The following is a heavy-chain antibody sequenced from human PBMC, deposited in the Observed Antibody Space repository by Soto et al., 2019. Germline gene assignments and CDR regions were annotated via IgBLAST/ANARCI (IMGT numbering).Heavy chain of an antibody. CDR2: ISASGGST. J-gene: IGHJ5*01. CDR1: GFTFDSFA. CDR3: ARDPPTGTTLDWFDS. V-gene: IGHV3-23*01. Sequence: PGGSLRLSCAASGFTFDSFAMTWVRQALGKGLEWVSAISASGGSTFYADSVKGRFTISRDNAKNSLYLQMSSLKDEDTAVYYCARDPPTGTTLDWFDSWGQGTLVTVSS. D-gene: IGHD1-7*01.